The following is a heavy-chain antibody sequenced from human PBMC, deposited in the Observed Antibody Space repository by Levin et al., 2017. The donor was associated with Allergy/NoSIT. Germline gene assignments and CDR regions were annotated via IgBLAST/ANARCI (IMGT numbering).Heavy chain of an antibody. D-gene: IGHD1-26*01. CDR3: ARDKGTPTGTWEGFDC. J-gene: IGHJ4*02. CDR1: GLTFSSHW. Sequence: GGSLRLSCAASGLTFSSHWMSWVRQAPGKGLEWVANIKDDGSDKDYVASVKGRFTISRDNDKNSLYLQMNSLRDEDTALYYCARDKGTPTGTWEGFDCWGQGTLVTVSS. CDR2: IKDDGSDK. V-gene: IGHV3-7*01.